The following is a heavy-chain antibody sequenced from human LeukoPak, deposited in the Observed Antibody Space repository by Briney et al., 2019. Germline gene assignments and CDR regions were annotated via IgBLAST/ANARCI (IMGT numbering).Heavy chain of an antibody. V-gene: IGHV1-69*13. CDR2: IIPIFGTA. D-gene: IGHD6-6*01. CDR1: GCTFTSYG. Sequence: SVKVSCKASGCTFTSYGISWVRQAPGQGLEWMGGIIPIFGTANYAQKFQGRVTITADESTSTAYMELSSLRSEDTAVYYCARLDEYSSSSRYYGMDVWGQGTTVTVSS. J-gene: IGHJ6*02. CDR3: ARLDEYSSSSRYYGMDV.